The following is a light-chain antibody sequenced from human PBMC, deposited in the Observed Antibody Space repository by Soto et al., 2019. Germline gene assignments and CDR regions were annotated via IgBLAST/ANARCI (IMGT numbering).Light chain of an antibody. CDR2: WAS. J-gene: IGKJ5*01. V-gene: IGKV4-1*01. CDR1: QSVLYSSNNKNY. Sequence: DIVMTQSPDSLAVYLGERATINCKSSQSVLYSSNNKNYLAWYQQKPGQPPKLLIYWASTRESGVPDRFSGSGSGTDFTLTISSLQAEDVAVYYCQQYYSTPITVGQGTRLESK. CDR3: QQYYSTPIT.